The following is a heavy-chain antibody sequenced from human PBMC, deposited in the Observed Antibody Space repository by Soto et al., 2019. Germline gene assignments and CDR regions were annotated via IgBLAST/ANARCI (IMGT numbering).Heavy chain of an antibody. V-gene: IGHV3-33*01. D-gene: IGHD3-16*01. CDR2: IWYDGTNR. Sequence: QVQLVESGGGVVQPGRSLRLSCGASGFTFNNYGMHWVRQAPGKGLEWVAVIWYDGTNRYYGDFVKGRFTISRDNSKNTLYLQMNSLRAEDTAVYYCARVYDSRLTNSGLRGYYYYGMDVWGQGTTVTVSS. CDR3: ARVYDSRLTNSGLRGYYYYGMDV. J-gene: IGHJ6*02. CDR1: GFTFNNYG.